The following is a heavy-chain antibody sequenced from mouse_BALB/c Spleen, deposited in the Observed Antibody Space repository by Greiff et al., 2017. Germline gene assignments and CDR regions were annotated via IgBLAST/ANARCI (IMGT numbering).Heavy chain of an antibody. Sequence: QVQLLQPGAELVLPGASVKMSCTASGYTFTDYWMRWVKQSPGQGLEWIGAIDTSDSYTSYNQKLKGKATLAVDESSSTAYMQLSSLTSEDSAVYYCARYGHCGGFDYWGQGTTLTVSS. J-gene: IGHJ2*01. CDR3: ARYGHCGGFDY. CDR1: GYTFTDYW. CDR2: IDTSDSYT. V-gene: IGHV1-69*01. D-gene: IGHD1-1*02.